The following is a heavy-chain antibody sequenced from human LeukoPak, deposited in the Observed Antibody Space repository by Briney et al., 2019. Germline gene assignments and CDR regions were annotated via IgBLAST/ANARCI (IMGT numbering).Heavy chain of an antibody. V-gene: IGHV7-4-1*02. Sequence: GASVKVSCKASGYTFTTYGINWVRQAPGQGLEWMGWITTNSGNPTYAQGFTGQLVFSLDTSVRTTYLQISSLKAEDTAIYYCARGRGYCSDSSCYFDYWGQGTLVTVSS. CDR1: GYTFTTYG. CDR2: ITTNSGNP. CDR3: ARGRGYCSDSSCYFDY. J-gene: IGHJ4*02. D-gene: IGHD2-15*01.